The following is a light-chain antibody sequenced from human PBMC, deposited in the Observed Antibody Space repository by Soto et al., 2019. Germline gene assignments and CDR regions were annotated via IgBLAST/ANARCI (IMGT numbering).Light chain of an antibody. J-gene: IGLJ1*01. CDR2: EVS. Sequence: QPVLTQPASVSGSPGQSITISCTGTSRDVGGYNDVSWYQQHPGKAPKLMIYEVSNRPSGVSNRFSGSRSGNTASLTSSGLQAEDEADYYCSSYTSSSTWVFGTGTKLTVL. CDR3: SSYTSSSTWV. V-gene: IGLV2-14*01. CDR1: SRDVGGYND.